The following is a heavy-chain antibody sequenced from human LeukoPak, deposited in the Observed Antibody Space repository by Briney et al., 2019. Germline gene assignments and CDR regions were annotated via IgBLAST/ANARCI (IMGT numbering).Heavy chain of an antibody. CDR1: GFTFSDYY. V-gene: IGHV3-11*01. Sequence: GGSLRLSCAASGFTFSDYYMSWIRQAPGKGLEWVSYISSSGNTIYYADSVKGRFTISRDNAKNSLYLQMNSLRAEDTAVYYCPRPKYSSSWQIFDYWGQGTLVTASS. CDR3: PRPKYSSSWQIFDY. CDR2: ISSSGNTI. D-gene: IGHD6-13*01. J-gene: IGHJ4*02.